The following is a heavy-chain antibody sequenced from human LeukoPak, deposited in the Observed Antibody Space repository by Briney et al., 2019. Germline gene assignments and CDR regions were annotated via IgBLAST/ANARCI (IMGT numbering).Heavy chain of an antibody. J-gene: IGHJ4*02. D-gene: IGHD4-23*01. Sequence: PGGSLRLSCAASGFTFSNYWMSWVRQAPGKGLEWVAKIEQDGGERNYVDSVKGRFTISRDNARNSLYLQMNSLRAEDTAVYYCARDRGYSTFDYWGQGTLVTVSS. V-gene: IGHV3-7*01. CDR2: IEQDGGER. CDR3: ARDRGYSTFDY. CDR1: GFTFSNYW.